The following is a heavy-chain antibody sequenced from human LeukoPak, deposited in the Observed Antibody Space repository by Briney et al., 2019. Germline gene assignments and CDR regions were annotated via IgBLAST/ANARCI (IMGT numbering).Heavy chain of an antibody. V-gene: IGHV4-38-2*02. CDR3: ARCLIGYFDY. J-gene: IGHJ4*02. Sequence: SETLSLTCTVSGGSISTYYWGWIRQPPGKGLEWIGSIYHSGSTYYNPSLKSRVTISVDTSKNQFSLKLSSVTAADTAVYYCARCLIGYFDYWGQGTLVTVSS. CDR2: IYHSGST. D-gene: IGHD3-16*01. CDR1: GGSISTYY.